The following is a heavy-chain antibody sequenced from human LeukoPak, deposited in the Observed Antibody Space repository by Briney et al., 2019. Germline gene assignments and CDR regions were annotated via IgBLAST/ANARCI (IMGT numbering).Heavy chain of an antibody. CDR2: IRYDGSDK. CDR3: ASLEMATIPPDPHFDY. Sequence: PGGSLRLSCATSEFTFENFGMHWVRQAPDKGLEWVAFIRYDGSDKYYADSVKGRFTISRDNAKNSLYLQMNSLRAEDTAVYYCASLEMATIPPDPHFDYWGQGTLVTVSS. D-gene: IGHD5-24*01. J-gene: IGHJ4*02. CDR1: EFTFENFG. V-gene: IGHV3-30*02.